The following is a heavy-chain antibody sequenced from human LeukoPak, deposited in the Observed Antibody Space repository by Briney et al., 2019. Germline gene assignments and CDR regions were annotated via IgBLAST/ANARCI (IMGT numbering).Heavy chain of an antibody. J-gene: IGHJ4*02. CDR3: ARLGKSRGELSLRNYYFDY. D-gene: IGHD3-16*02. Sequence: SETLSLTCTVSGGSISSYHWSWIRQPPGKGLEWIGYIYYSGSTNYNPSLKSRVTISVDTSKNQFSLKLSSVTAADTAVYYCARLGKSRGELSLRNYYFDYWGQGTLVTVSS. V-gene: IGHV4-59*01. CDR2: IYYSGST. CDR1: GGSISSYH.